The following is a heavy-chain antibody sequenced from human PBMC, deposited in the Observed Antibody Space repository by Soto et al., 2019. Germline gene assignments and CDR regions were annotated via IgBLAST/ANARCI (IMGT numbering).Heavy chain of an antibody. CDR2: IYYSGST. CDR3: ARVLIWFGELFWGPDAFDI. D-gene: IGHD3-10*01. V-gene: IGHV4-61*01. J-gene: IGHJ3*02. CDR1: GGSVSSGSYY. Sequence: TSETLSLTCTVSGGSVSSGSYYWSWIRQPPGKGLEWIGYIYYSGSTNYNPSLKSRVTISVDTSKNQFSLKLSSVTAADTAVYYCARVLIWFGELFWGPDAFDIWGQGTMVTVSS.